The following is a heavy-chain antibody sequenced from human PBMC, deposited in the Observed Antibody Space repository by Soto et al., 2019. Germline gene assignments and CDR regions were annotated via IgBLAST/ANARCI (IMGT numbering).Heavy chain of an antibody. CDR1: GFSFSDYD. Sequence: DVQLVESGGTLVQPGGSLRLSCAASGFSFSDYDMHWVRQATGKGLEWVSGIGIAGDTYYSGSVKGRFTISRENAKKSLYLQMNSRRAGDTAVYYCARDRHGMDVWGQGTTVTVSS. CDR2: IGIAGDT. V-gene: IGHV3-13*01. J-gene: IGHJ6*02. CDR3: ARDRHGMDV.